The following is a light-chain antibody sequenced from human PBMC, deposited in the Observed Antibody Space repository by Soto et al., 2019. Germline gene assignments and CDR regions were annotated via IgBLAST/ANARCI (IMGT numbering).Light chain of an antibody. CDR1: QSVSSSY. V-gene: IGKV3-20*01. CDR3: QQYGSSPLT. J-gene: IGKJ4*01. Sequence: EIVLTQSPGTLSLSPGERATLSCRASQSVSSSYLAWYQQKPGQAPRLLIYGASHRATGTPDRFSGSGSVRDFTLTIGRLGPEDFAVYECQQYGSSPLTFGGGTKVEIK. CDR2: GAS.